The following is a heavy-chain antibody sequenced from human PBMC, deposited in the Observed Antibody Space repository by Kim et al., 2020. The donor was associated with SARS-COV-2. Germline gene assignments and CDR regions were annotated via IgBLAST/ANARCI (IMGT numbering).Heavy chain of an antibody. CDR2: INHSGST. V-gene: IGHV4-34*01. D-gene: IGHD3-10*01. J-gene: IGHJ4*02. CDR1: GGSFSGYY. Sequence: SETLSLTCAVYGGSFSGYYWSWIRQPPGKGLEWIGEINHSGSTNYNPSLKSRVTISVDTSKNQFSLKLSSVTAADTAVYYCARDPSYGSGRDWGQGTLVT. CDR3: ARDPSYGSGRD.